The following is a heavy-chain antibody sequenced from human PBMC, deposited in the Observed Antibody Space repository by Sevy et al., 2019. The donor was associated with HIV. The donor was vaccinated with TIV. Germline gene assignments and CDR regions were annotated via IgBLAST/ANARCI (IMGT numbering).Heavy chain of an antibody. Sequence: SETLSLTYSVSDDSISSSNYFWGWIRQPPGKGLEWIGSIYYTATTYYNPSLKSRFTLSVDTSKKQFSLKLSSVTAADTAVYYCARHGSWSFYFDYWGQGILVTVSS. V-gene: IGHV4-39*01. CDR3: ARHGSWSFYFDY. CDR2: IYYTATT. J-gene: IGHJ4*02. CDR1: DDSISSSNYF. D-gene: IGHD6-13*01.